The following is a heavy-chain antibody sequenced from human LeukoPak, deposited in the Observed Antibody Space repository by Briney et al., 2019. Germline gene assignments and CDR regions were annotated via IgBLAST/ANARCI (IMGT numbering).Heavy chain of an antibody. V-gene: IGHV4-4*07. D-gene: IGHD2-15*01. CDR3: ARGRYCSADICSGGDAFDI. J-gene: IGHJ3*02. CDR2: IYTRGST. CDR1: GGSINNYY. Sequence: SETLSLSCTVSGGSINNYYWSWIRQPAGKGLEWIGRIYTRGSTNYNPSLKSRVTMSVDTSKNQFSLKLSSVTAADTAVYYCARGRYCSADICSGGDAFDIWGQGTMVSVSS.